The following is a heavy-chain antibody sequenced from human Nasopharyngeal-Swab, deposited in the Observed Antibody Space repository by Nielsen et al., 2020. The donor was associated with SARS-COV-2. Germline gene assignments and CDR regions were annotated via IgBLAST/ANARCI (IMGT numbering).Heavy chain of an antibody. Sequence: GSLRLSCAASGFTFSSYAMSWVRQAPGKGLEWVSAISGSGGSTNYADSVKGRSTISRDNSKNSLYLQMNSLRDEDTAVYYCARHGQGITIFGVVSRYGMDVWGQGTTVTVSS. CDR2: ISGSGGST. CDR1: GFTFSSYA. D-gene: IGHD3-3*01. J-gene: IGHJ6*02. V-gene: IGHV3-23*01. CDR3: ARHGQGITIFGVVSRYGMDV.